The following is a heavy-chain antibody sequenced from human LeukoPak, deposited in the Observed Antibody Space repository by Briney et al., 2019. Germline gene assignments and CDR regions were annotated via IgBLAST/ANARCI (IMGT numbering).Heavy chain of an antibody. D-gene: IGHD4-11*01. J-gene: IGHJ4*02. CDR1: GGSISSGGYS. V-gene: IGHV4-30-2*01. CDR3: ARAHDYQYYFDY. CDR2: IYHSGST. Sequence: SQTLSLTCAVSGGSISSGGYSWSWIRQPPGKGLEWIGYIYHSGSTYSNPSLNSRVTISVDRSKNQFPLKLSSVTAADTAVYYCARAHDYQYYFDYWGQGTLVTVSS.